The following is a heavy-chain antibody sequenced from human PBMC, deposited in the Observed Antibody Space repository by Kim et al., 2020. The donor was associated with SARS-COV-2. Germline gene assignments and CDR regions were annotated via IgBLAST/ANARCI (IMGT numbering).Heavy chain of an antibody. Sequence: GGSLRLSCAASGFTFSSYAMHWVRQAPGKGLEWVAVISYDGSNKYYADSVKGRFTISRDNSKNTLYLQMNSLRAEDTAVYYCARDRGVGATTGIDYWGQG. V-gene: IGHV3-30-3*01. CDR3: ARDRGVGATTGIDY. D-gene: IGHD1-26*01. CDR1: GFTFSSYA. J-gene: IGHJ4*02. CDR2: ISYDGSNK.